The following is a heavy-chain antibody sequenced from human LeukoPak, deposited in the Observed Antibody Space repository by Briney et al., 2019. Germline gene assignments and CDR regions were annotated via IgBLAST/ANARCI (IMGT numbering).Heavy chain of an antibody. D-gene: IGHD3-3*01. CDR3: ARSGFGEGVPFDY. V-gene: IGHV1-8*01. CDR2: MNPNSVGT. CDR1: GYTFTNYD. Sequence: GSLKVSCKASGYTFTNYDMNWVRQAAGQALEWMGWMNPNSVGTGYVQKFQGRVTMTRATSISTAYMELTSLTSHDTAVYYCARSGFGEGVPFDYWAQGPPVTVSS. J-gene: IGHJ4*02.